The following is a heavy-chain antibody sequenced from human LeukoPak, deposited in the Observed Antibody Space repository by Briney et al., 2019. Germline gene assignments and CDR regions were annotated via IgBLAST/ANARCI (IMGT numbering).Heavy chain of an antibody. CDR2: IYTSGST. Sequence: SQTLSLTCTVSGGSISSGSYYWSWIRQPAGKGLEWIGRIYTSGSTNYNPSLKSRVTISVDTSKNQFSLKLSSVTAADTAVYYCARAPFLTGLEYPRFDYWGQGTLVTVSS. D-gene: IGHD1-20*01. V-gene: IGHV4-61*02. CDR3: ARAPFLTGLEYPRFDY. J-gene: IGHJ4*02. CDR1: GGSISSGSYY.